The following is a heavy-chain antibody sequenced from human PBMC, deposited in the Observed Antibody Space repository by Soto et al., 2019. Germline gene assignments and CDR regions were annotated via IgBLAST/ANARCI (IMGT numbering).Heavy chain of an antibody. D-gene: IGHD6-13*01. CDR2: IIPISGTA. J-gene: IGHJ4*02. Sequence: SVKVSCKASGGTFSSYAISWVRQAPGQGLEWMGGIIPISGTANYAQKFQGRVTITADESTSTAYMELSSLRSEDTAVYYCARECKSSSYTFDYWGQGTLVTVSS. CDR3: ARECKSSSYTFDY. V-gene: IGHV1-69*13. CDR1: GGTFSSYA.